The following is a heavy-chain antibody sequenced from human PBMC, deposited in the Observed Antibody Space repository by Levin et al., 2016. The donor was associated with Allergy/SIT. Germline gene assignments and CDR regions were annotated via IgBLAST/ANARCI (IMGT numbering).Heavy chain of an antibody. Sequence: GESLKISCTASGFTVSSNYMSWVRQAQGKGLEWVSTIYSGGDTYYADSVKGRFTISRRNSKNTLYLQMNGLRAEDTAIYFCTRRFDSSGFYYDWGQGTLVTVSS. CDR3: TRRFDSSGFYYD. J-gene: IGHJ4*02. CDR2: IYSGGDT. D-gene: IGHD3-22*01. V-gene: IGHV3-53*04. CDR1: GFTVSSNY.